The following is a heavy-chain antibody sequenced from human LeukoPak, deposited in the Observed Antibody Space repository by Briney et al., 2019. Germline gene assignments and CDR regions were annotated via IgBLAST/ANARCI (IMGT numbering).Heavy chain of an antibody. CDR2: INSDGSST. CDR1: GFTFSNYW. Sequence: GGSLRLSCAASGFTFSNYWMHWVRQAPGKGLVLVSRINSDGSSTSYADSVKGRFTISRDNAKNTLYLQMNSLRAEDTAVYYCARSWAVADSFDYWGQGTLVTVSS. J-gene: IGHJ4*02. D-gene: IGHD6-19*01. V-gene: IGHV3-74*01. CDR3: ARSWAVADSFDY.